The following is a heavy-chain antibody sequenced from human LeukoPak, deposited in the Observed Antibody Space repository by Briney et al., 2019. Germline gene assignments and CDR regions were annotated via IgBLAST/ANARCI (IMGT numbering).Heavy chain of an antibody. D-gene: IGHD3-22*01. Sequence: GGSLRLSCAASGFTFSSDAMHWVRQAPGKGMEYVSAISSNGGTTHYGNSVKGRFTISRDNSKNTLYLQMGSLRAEDMAVYFCARSSGYGYYFDYWGQGTLVTVSS. CDR1: GFTFSSDA. CDR2: ISSNGGTT. CDR3: ARSSGYGYYFDY. J-gene: IGHJ4*02. V-gene: IGHV3-64*01.